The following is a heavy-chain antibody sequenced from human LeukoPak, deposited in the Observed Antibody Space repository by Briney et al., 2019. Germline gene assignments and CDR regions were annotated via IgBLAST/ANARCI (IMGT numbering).Heavy chain of an antibody. CDR1: GGSISSSSYY. D-gene: IGHD3-3*01. V-gene: IGHV4-39*01. J-gene: IGHJ5*02. CDR2: IYYSGST. CDR3: ARIYYDFWSGNNWFDP. Sequence: SETLSLTCTVSGGSISSSSYYWGWIRQPPGKGLEWIGSIYYSGSTYYNPSLKSRVTISVDTSKNQFSLKLSSLTAADTAVYYCARIYYDFWSGNNWFDPWGQGTLVTVSS.